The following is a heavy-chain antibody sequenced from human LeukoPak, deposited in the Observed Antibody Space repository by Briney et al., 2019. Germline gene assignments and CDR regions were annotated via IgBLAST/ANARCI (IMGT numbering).Heavy chain of an antibody. Sequence: GESLKISCKGSGYSFTSYWIAWVRQMPGKGLEWMGIIYPGDPDTRYSPSFQGQVTISADKFISTAYLQWSSLKASDTAMYYCARPGGAAAGYFQHWGQGTLVTVSS. CDR3: ARPGGAAAGYFQH. D-gene: IGHD6-13*01. CDR1: GYSFTSYW. CDR2: IYPGDPDT. J-gene: IGHJ1*01. V-gene: IGHV5-51*01.